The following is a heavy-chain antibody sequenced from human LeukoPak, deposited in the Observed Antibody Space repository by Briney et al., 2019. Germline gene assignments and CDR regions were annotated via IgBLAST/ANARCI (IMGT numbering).Heavy chain of an antibody. CDR1: GYTFTNYY. J-gene: IGHJ4*02. V-gene: IGHV1-46*01. CDR2: INPSGGST. D-gene: IGHD3-10*01. Sequence: ASVKVSCKASGYTFTNYYLHWVRQAPGQGLEWKAMINPSGGSTTYAQKFQGRVTMTRDTSTSTVYMELSSLRYEDTAVYYCARAMVRGLSNPFDSWGQGTLVTVSS. CDR3: ARAMVRGLSNPFDS.